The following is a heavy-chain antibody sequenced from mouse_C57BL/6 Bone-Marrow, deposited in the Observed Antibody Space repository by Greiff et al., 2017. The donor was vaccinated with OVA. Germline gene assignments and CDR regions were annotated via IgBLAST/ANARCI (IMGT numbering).Heavy chain of an antibody. CDR2: IYPGDGDT. D-gene: IGHD1-1*01. V-gene: IGHV1-82*01. CDR1: GYAFSSSW. CDR3: ASPPIYYGSSSCAY. Sequence: QVQLKQSGPELVKPGASVKISCKASGYAFSSSWMNWVKQRPGKGLEWIGRIYPGDGDTNYNGKFKGKATLTADKSSSTAYMQLSSLTSEDSAVYFCASPPIYYGSSSCAYWGQGTLVTVSA. J-gene: IGHJ3*01.